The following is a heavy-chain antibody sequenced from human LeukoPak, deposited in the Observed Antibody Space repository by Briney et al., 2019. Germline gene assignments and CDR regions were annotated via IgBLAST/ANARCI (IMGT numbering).Heavy chain of an antibody. D-gene: IGHD5-12*01. CDR1: GFTVSSNY. V-gene: IGHV3-7*01. Sequence: GGSLRLSCAASGFTVSSNYMSWVRQAPGKGLEWVANIKQDGSEKYYVDSVKGRFTISRDNAKNSLYLQMNSLRAEDTAVYYCASGHSGYDYVDYWGQGTLVTVSS. CDR3: ASGHSGYDYVDY. J-gene: IGHJ4*02. CDR2: IKQDGSEK.